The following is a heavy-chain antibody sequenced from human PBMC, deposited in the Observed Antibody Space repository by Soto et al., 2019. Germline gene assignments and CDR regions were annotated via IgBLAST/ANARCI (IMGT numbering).Heavy chain of an antibody. D-gene: IGHD2-15*01. CDR2: IYYSGST. Sequence: SETLSLTCTVSGGSISSSSYYWGWIRQPPGKGLEWIGSIYYSGSTYYNPSLKSRVTISVDTSKNQFSLKLSSVTAADTAVYYCARRWLGVVVVAEHDAFDIWGQGTMVTVSS. V-gene: IGHV4-39*01. CDR1: GGSISSSSYY. J-gene: IGHJ3*02. CDR3: ARRWLGVVVVAEHDAFDI.